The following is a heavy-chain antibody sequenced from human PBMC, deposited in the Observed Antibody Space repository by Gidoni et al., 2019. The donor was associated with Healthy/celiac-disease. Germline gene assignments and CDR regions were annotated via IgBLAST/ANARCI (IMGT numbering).Heavy chain of an antibody. CDR1: VGSISSGGSY. V-gene: IGHV4-31*03. Sequence: QVQLQESGPGLVKPSQTLSLTCTVSVGSISSGGSYWSWIRQHPGKGLEWIGYIYYSGSTYYNPSLKSRVTISVDTSKNQFSRKLSSVTAADTAGYYCASGPPVAGTGRSDYWGQGTLVTVSS. CDR2: IYYSGST. J-gene: IGHJ4*02. CDR3: ASGPPVAGTGRSDY. D-gene: IGHD6-19*01.